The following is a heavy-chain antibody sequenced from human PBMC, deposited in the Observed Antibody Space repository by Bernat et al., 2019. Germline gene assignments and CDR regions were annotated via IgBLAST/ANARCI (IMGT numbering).Heavy chain of an antibody. CDR1: GYSFTSYW. J-gene: IGHJ6*03. CDR2: IDPSDSYT. CDR3: AREMVLDRWDYYYMDV. D-gene: IGHD3-3*02. Sequence: EVQLVQSGAEVKKPGESLRISCKGSGYSFTSYWISWVRQMPGKGLEWMGRIDPSDSYTNYSPSFQGHVTISADKSISTAYLQWSSLKASDTAMYYCAREMVLDRWDYYYMDVWGKGTTVTVSS. V-gene: IGHV5-10-1*03.